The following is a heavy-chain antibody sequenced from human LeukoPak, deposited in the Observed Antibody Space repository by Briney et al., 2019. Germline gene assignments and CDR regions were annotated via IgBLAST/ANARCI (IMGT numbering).Heavy chain of an antibody. J-gene: IGHJ2*01. V-gene: IGHV4-34*01. D-gene: IGHD5-18*01. CDR2: INHSGST. CDR3: ARGVGIQLINWYFDL. CDR1: GGSFSGYY. Sequence: SETLSLTCAVYGGSFSGYYWSWFRQPPGKGLEWIGGINHSGSTNYNPSLKSRVTISVDTSKNQFSLKLSSVTAADTAVYYCARGVGIQLINWYFDLWGRGTLVTVSS.